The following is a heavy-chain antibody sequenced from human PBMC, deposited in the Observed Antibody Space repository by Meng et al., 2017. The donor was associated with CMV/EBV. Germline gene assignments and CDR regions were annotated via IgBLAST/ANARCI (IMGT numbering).Heavy chain of an antibody. CDR2: IRYDGSNK. V-gene: IGHV3-30*02. Sequence: GESLNTSCAASGFTFSSYGMHWVRPAPGKGLELVAFIRYDGSNKYYADSVKGRFTISRDNSKNTLYLQMNSLRAEDTAVYYCAKDDLRYYWGQGTLVTVSS. D-gene: IGHD2-21*02. CDR1: GFTFSSYG. J-gene: IGHJ4*02. CDR3: AKDDLRYY.